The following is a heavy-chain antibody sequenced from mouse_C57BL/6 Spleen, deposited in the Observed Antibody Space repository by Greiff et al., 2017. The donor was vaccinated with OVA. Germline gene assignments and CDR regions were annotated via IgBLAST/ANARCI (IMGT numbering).Heavy chain of an antibody. D-gene: IGHD2-4*01. CDR3: ARKGKSDYGWYFDV. CDR1: GYSFTDYN. J-gene: IGHJ1*03. CDR2: INPNYGTT. Sequence: EVKLMESGPELVKPGASVKISCKASGYSFTDYNMNWVKQSNGKSLEWIGVINPNYGTTSYNQKFKGKATLTVDQSSSTAYMQLNSLTSEDSAVYYCARKGKSDYGWYFDVWGTGTTVTVSS. V-gene: IGHV1-39*01.